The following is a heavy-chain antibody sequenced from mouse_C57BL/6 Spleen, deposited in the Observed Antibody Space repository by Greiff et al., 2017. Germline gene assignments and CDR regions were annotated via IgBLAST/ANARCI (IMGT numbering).Heavy chain of an antibody. V-gene: IGHV8-8*01. Sequence: QVTLKVSGPGILQPSQTLSLTCSFSGFSLSTFGMGVGWIRQPSGKGLEWLAHSWWDDDKYYNPALKSRLTISKDTSKNQVFLKIANVDTADTATYYCARIPHSYGSSYAPFDYWGQGTTLTVSS. CDR1: GFSLSTFGMG. J-gene: IGHJ2*01. CDR2: SWWDDDK. D-gene: IGHD1-1*01. CDR3: ARIPHSYGSSYAPFDY.